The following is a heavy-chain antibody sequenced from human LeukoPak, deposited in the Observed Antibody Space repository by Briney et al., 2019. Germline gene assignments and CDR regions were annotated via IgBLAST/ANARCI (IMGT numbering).Heavy chain of an antibody. CDR2: ISSSSSTI. CDR1: GFTFSSYS. V-gene: IGHV3-48*04. J-gene: IGHJ5*02. Sequence: GGSLRLSCAASGFTFSSYSMNWVRQAPGKGLEWDSYISSSSSTIYYADSVKGRFTISRDNAKNSLYPQMNSLRAEDTAVYYCARGGYCSSTSCPYNWFDPWGQGTLVTVSS. D-gene: IGHD2-2*01. CDR3: ARGGYCSSTSCPYNWFDP.